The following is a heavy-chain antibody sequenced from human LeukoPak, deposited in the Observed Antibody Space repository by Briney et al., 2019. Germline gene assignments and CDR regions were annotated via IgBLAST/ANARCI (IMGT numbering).Heavy chain of an antibody. CDR1: GASISSSNW. D-gene: IGHD6-19*01. J-gene: IGHJ4*02. V-gene: IGHV4-4*02. Sequence: SETLSLTCAVSGASISSSNWRNWVRQPPGKGLEWVGEIYHSGRTNYNPSLRSRVAISVDTSKNQFSLKLNSVTAADTAVYYCAREPVAGHFDYWGQGSLVTVSS. CDR2: IYHSGRT. CDR3: AREPVAGHFDY.